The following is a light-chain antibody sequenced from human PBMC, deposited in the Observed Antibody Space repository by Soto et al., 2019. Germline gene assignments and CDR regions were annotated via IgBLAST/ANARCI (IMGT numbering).Light chain of an antibody. CDR2: WAS. CDR1: QSVLNSFNNKNY. V-gene: IGKV4-1*01. CDR3: QHYYSIPPT. J-gene: IGKJ4*01. Sequence: DIVMTQSPDSLAVSLGERATINCKSSQSVLNSFNNKNYLGWYQQKSGQPPKLLISWASTRESGVPDRFSGSGSGTDFTLTISSLQAEDVAVYCCQHYYSIPPTFGGGTKVEIK.